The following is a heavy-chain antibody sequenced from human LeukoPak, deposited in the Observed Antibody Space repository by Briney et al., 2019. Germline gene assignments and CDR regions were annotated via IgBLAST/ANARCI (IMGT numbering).Heavy chain of an antibody. Sequence: SVKVSCKASGGTFSSYAISWVRQAPGQGLEWMGGIIPIFGTANYAQKFQGRVTITTDESPSTAYMELSSLRSEDTAVYYCARHSSSWYSGHYMDVWGKGTTVTVSS. CDR3: ARHSSSWYSGHYMDV. D-gene: IGHD6-13*01. CDR1: GGTFSSYA. V-gene: IGHV1-69*05. J-gene: IGHJ6*03. CDR2: IIPIFGTA.